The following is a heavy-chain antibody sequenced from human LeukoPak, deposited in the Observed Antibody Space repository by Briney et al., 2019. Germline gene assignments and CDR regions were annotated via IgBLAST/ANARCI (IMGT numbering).Heavy chain of an antibody. D-gene: IGHD1-26*01. CDR3: AGGSFFDP. CDR1: GFTFSSYW. CDR2: ISSSSSYI. J-gene: IGHJ5*02. Sequence: GGSLRLSCAASGFTFSSYWMSWVRQAPGKGLEWVSSISSSSSYIYYADSVKGRFTISRDNAKNSLYLQMNSLRAEDTAVYYCAGGSFFDPWGQGTLVTVSS. V-gene: IGHV3-21*01.